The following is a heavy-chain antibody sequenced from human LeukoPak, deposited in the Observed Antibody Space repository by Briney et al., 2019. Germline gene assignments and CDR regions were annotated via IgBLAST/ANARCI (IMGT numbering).Heavy chain of an antibody. CDR1: GYTFTSYD. CDR2: MNPNSGNT. Sequence: ASVNVSCKASGYTFTSYDINWVRQATGQGLEWMGWMNPNSGNTGYAQKFQGRVTMTRNTSISTAYMELSSLRSEDTAVYYCARAARLRLILYYYMDVWGKGTTVTVSS. D-gene: IGHD5-12*01. V-gene: IGHV1-8*01. J-gene: IGHJ6*03. CDR3: ARAARLRLILYYYMDV.